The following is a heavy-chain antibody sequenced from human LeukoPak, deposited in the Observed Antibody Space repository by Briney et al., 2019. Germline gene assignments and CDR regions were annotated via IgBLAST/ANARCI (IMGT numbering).Heavy chain of an antibody. CDR3: ASSEAEYDYVWGSYLY. CDR1: GGSISSGGYY. V-gene: IGHV4-31*03. CDR2: IHYSGST. D-gene: IGHD3-16*02. Sequence: SQTLSLTCTVSGGSISSGGYYWSWIRQHPGKGLEWIGYIHYSGSTYYSPSLKSRVTISVDTSKNQFSLKLSSVTAADTAVYYCASSEAEYDYVWGSYLYWGQGTLVTVSS. J-gene: IGHJ4*02.